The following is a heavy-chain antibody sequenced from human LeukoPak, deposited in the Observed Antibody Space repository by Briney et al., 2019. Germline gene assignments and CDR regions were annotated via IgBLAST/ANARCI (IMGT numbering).Heavy chain of an antibody. CDR2: IYHSGST. V-gene: IGHV4-4*02. Sequence: SGTLSLTCAVSGGSISSSNWWSWVRQPPGKGLEWIGEIYHSGSTNYNPSLTSRVTISVDKSKNQFSLKLSSVTAADTAVYYCARVYCSSTSCYTFDYWGQGTLVTVSS. D-gene: IGHD2-2*02. CDR3: ARVYCSSTSCYTFDY. CDR1: GGSISSSNW. J-gene: IGHJ4*02.